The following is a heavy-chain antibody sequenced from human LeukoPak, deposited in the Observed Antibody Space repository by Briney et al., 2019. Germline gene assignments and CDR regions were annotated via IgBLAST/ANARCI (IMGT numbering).Heavy chain of an antibody. CDR1: GFSISSSNW. V-gene: IGHV4-28*01. CDR3: ARTFSSGQYSFDY. D-gene: IGHD6-19*01. Sequence: SDTLSLTCAVSGFSISSSNWWGWIRQPPGKGLEWIGYIYYSGSAYYNPSLKSRVSMSVDTSKNQFSLKLDSVTAMDTAVYYCARTFSSGQYSFDYWGQGTLVTVSS. CDR2: IYYSGSA. J-gene: IGHJ4*02.